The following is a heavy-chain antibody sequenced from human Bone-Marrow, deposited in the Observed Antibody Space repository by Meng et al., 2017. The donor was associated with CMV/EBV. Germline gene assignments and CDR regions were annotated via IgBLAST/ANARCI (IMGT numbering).Heavy chain of an antibody. CDR3: ARGRYCSSTSCYYYYGMDV. CDR2: TNPNSGNT. CDR1: GYTFTSYD. D-gene: IGHD2-2*01. Sequence: ASVKVSCKASGYTFTSYDINWVRQATGQGLEWMGWTNPNSGNTGYAQKFQGRVTMTRNTSISTAYMELSSLRSEDTAVYYCARGRYCSSTSCYYYYGMDVWGQGTTVTVSS. V-gene: IGHV1-8*01. J-gene: IGHJ6*02.